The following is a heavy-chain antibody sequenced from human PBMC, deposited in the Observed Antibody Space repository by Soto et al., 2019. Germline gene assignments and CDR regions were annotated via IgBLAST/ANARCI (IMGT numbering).Heavy chain of an antibody. CDR2: MFYSGLT. Sequence: SETLSLTCSVSGYSVTSSDYYWAWIRQPPGKGLEWIGGMFYSGLTYYNPSLKSRVTLSVDTSKNQFSVRLNSVTAADTAVYYCAPLSVSLSGPYGIHVWGQGTTVTVSS. J-gene: IGHJ6*02. V-gene: IGHV4-39*01. D-gene: IGHD2-15*01. CDR3: APLSVSLSGPYGIHV. CDR1: GYSVTSSDYY.